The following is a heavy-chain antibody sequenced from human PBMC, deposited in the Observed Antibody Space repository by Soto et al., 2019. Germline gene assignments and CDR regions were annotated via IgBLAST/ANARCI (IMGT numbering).Heavy chain of an antibody. CDR2: TYYRSKWYN. CDR3: ARVYCSSTSCYRGTDGMDV. V-gene: IGHV6-1*01. D-gene: IGHD2-2*01. CDR1: GDSVSSNSSS. Sequence: PSQTLSLTYAISGDSVSSNSSSWNCIRQSPSRGLEWLGRTYYRSKWYNDYAVSVKSRITINPDTSKNQFSLQLNSVTPEDTAVYYCARVYCSSTSCYRGTDGMDVWGQGTTVTVSS. J-gene: IGHJ6*02.